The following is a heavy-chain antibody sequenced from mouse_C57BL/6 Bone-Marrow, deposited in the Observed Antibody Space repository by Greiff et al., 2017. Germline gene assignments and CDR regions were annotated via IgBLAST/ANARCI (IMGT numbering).Heavy chain of an antibody. J-gene: IGHJ3*01. CDR3: ARWDSNPFAY. CDR2: IHPNSGST. V-gene: IGHV1-64*01. CDR1: GYTFTSYW. Sequence: VQLQQSGAELVKPGASVKLSCKASGYTFTSYWMHWVKQRHGQGLEWIGMIHPNSGSTNYNEKFKSNATLTVDKSSGTAYMQISSLTSEDSAVYYCARWDSNPFAYWGQGTLVTVSA. D-gene: IGHD2-5*01.